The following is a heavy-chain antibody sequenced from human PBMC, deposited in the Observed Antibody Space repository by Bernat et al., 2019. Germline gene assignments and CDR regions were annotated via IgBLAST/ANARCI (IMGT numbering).Heavy chain of an antibody. Sequence: EVQLVESGGGLVKPGGSLRLSCAASGFTFSSYEMNWVRQAPGKGLEWVSYISSSGSTIYYADSVKGRFTLSRDNAKNSLSLQMNSLRAEDTAVYYCARDSGGWVYFDYWGQGTLVTVSS. D-gene: IGHD6-19*01. CDR2: ISSSGSTI. CDR1: GFTFSSYE. J-gene: IGHJ4*02. V-gene: IGHV3-48*03. CDR3: ARDSGGWVYFDY.